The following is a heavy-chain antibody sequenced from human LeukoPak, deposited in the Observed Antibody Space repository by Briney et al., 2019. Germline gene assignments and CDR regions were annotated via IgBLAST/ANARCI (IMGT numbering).Heavy chain of an antibody. J-gene: IGHJ6*02. Sequence: GASVKVSCKVSGYTLTELSMHWVRQAPGKGLEWMGGFDPEDGETIYAQKFQGRVTMTEGTSTDTAYMELSSLRSEDTAVYYCATGPAVVPAAIGYYYGMDVWGQGTTVTVSS. V-gene: IGHV1-24*01. CDR3: ATGPAVVPAAIGYYYGMDV. D-gene: IGHD2-2*01. CDR1: GYTLTELS. CDR2: FDPEDGET.